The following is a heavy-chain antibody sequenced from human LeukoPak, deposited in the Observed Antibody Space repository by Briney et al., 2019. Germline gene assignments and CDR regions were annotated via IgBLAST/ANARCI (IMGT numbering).Heavy chain of an antibody. J-gene: IGHJ4*02. D-gene: IGHD3-22*01. V-gene: IGHV3-23*01. CDR1: GFTFSSYA. Sequence: PGGSLRPSCAASGFTFSSYAMSWVRQAPGKGLEWVSAISGSGGSTYYADSVKGRFTISRDNSKNTLYLQMNSLRAEDTAVYYCAKATNYYDSSGYLDYWGQGTLVTVSS. CDR3: AKATNYYDSSGYLDY. CDR2: ISGSGGST.